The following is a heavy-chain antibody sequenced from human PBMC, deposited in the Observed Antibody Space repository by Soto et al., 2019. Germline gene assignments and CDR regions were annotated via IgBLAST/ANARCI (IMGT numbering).Heavy chain of an antibody. Sequence: GGSLRLSCAASGFTFSSYWMHWVHQAPGKGLVWVSRINSDGSSTSYADSVKGRFTISRDNAKNTLYLQMNSLRAEDTAVYYCARDALVVPAAMGYYYYYYMDVWGKGTTVTVSS. V-gene: IGHV3-74*01. J-gene: IGHJ6*03. CDR3: ARDALVVPAAMGYYYYYYMDV. CDR1: GFTFSSYW. CDR2: INSDGSST. D-gene: IGHD2-2*01.